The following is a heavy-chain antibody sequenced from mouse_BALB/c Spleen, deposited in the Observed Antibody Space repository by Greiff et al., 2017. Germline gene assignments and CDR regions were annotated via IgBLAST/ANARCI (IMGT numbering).Heavy chain of an antibody. CDR1: GYTFTSYW. V-gene: IGHV1-7*01. CDR2: INPSTGYT. J-gene: IGHJ3*01. Sequence: VKVVESGAELAKPGASVKMSCKASGYTFTSYWMHWVKQRPGQGLEWIGYINPSTGYTEYNQKFKDKATLTADKSSSTAYMQLSSLTSEDSAVYYCARKEEHRYDVAWLAYWGQGTLGTVAA. CDR3: ARKEEHRYDVAWLAY. D-gene: IGHD2-14*01.